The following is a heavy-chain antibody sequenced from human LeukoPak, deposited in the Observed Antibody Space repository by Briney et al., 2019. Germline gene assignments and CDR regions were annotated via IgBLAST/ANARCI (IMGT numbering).Heavy chain of an antibody. CDR2: ISDDETYK. D-gene: IGHD3-22*01. J-gene: IGHJ4*02. CDR1: GFTFNSYS. CDR3: ARDLQGHYYDSSGPDY. V-gene: IGHV3-30-3*01. Sequence: GGSLRLSCAASGFTFNSYSMHWVRQAPGKGLEWVTAISDDETYKFYADSVKGRFTISRDNSKNTLYLQMNSLRAEDTAVYYCARDLQGHYYDSSGPDYWGQGTLVTVSS.